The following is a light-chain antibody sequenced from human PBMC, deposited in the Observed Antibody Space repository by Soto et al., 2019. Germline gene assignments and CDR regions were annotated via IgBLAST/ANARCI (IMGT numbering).Light chain of an antibody. CDR2: DVS. CDR1: SSDVGGYNY. J-gene: IGLJ1*01. V-gene: IGLV2-14*03. Sequence: QSVLTQPASVSGSPGQSITISCTGTSSDVGGYNYVSWYQHHPGKAPKLMIYDVSNRPSGVSNRFSGSKSGNTASLIISGLQAEDEADYYSSSYTSSSTLSTYVSGTGTKSPS. CDR3: SSYTSSSTLSTYV.